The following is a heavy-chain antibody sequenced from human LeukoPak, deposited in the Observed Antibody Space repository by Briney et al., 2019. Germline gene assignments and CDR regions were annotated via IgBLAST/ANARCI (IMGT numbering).Heavy chain of an antibody. V-gene: IGHV3-48*01. CDR1: GFTFSSYS. D-gene: IGHD2-2*01. J-gene: IGHJ1*01. CDR2: ISRSSAV. CDR3: ARDQGPAASYFQH. Sequence: GGSLRLSCAASGFTFSSYSMNWVRQAPGKGLEWVSYISRSSAVYYADSVKGRFTISRDNAKNSLYLQMNSLRAEDTAVYYCARDQGPAASYFQHWGQGTLVTVSS.